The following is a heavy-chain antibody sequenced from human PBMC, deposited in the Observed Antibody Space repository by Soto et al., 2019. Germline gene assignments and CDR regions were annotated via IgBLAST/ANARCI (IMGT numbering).Heavy chain of an antibody. CDR1: GGSISSSSYY. D-gene: IGHD3-3*01. V-gene: IGHV4-39*07. J-gene: IGHJ4*02. CDR2: IYYSGST. CDR3: TRDTYSFWSGPSFFSF. Sequence: SETLSLTCTVSGGSISSSSYYWGWIRQPPGKGLEWIGSIYYSGSTYYNPSLKSRVTISVDTSKNQFSLKLSSVTAEDTALYRCTRDTYSFWSGPSFFSFWGQGTLVTVSS.